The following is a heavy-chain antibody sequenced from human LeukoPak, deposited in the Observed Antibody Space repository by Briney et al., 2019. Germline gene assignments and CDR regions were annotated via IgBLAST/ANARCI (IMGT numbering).Heavy chain of an antibody. Sequence: GGSLRLSCAASGLTFSSHWMHWVRQAPGKGLVWVSRITNDGSSTTYADSVKGRFAISRDNAKNMLYLQVNSLRAEDTAVYYCATQQGGTPAYWGQGTLVTVSS. CDR2: ITNDGSST. CDR1: GLTFSSHW. J-gene: IGHJ4*02. D-gene: IGHD3-16*01. V-gene: IGHV3-74*01. CDR3: ATQQGGTPAY.